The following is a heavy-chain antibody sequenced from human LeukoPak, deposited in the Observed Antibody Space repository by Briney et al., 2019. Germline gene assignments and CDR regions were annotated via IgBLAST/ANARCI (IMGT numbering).Heavy chain of an antibody. CDR1: GGTFSSYA. D-gene: IGHD2-2*01. J-gene: IGHJ6*02. Sequence: ASVKVSCKASGGTFSSYAISWVRQAPGQGLEWMGWINPNSGGTNSAQKFQGRVTMTRDTSVSTAYMELSRLRSDDTAVYYCARDHCTSSGCYEYYYYGMDVWGQGTTVTVSS. CDR2: INPNSGGT. CDR3: ARDHCTSSGCYEYYYYGMDV. V-gene: IGHV1-2*02.